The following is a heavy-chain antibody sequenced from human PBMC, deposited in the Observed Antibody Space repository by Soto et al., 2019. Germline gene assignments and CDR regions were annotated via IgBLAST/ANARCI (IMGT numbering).Heavy chain of an antibody. V-gene: IGHV3-53*01. CDR2: LFSGGTS. CDR1: GFSISTNY. J-gene: IGHJ4*02. D-gene: IGHD3-10*01. Sequence: HPGGSLRLSCAASGFSISTNYMTWVRQAPGKGLEWVSLLFSGGTSYYADSVKGRFTISRDNSKNTLFLQMNRLKTEDTAVYYCARGQQASRTRGVQGFDYWGQGTLVTVSS. CDR3: ARGQQASRTRGVQGFDY.